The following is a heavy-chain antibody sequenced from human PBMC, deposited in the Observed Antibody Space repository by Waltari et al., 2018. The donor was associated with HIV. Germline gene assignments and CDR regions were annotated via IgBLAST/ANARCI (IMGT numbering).Heavy chain of an antibody. J-gene: IGHJ6*02. CDR2: MNPNSGRT. Sequence: QVQLVQSGAEVKKRGASVEVWCKTSASTSTGYYMHWVRQALGQGLEWMGRMNPNSGRTNDAQKYHGRATMTTFTSISKHYKKLRRLRSNDTAVYYCATFKDYSEYKLFSDLNYGMDVWGQGTMVTVSS. D-gene: IGHD4-17*01. V-gene: IGHV1-2*06. CDR3: ATFKDYSEYKLFSDLNYGMDV. CDR1: ASTSTGYY.